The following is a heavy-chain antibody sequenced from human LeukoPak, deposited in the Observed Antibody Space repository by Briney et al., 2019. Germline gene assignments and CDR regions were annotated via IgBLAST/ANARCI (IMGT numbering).Heavy chain of an antibody. J-gene: IGHJ5*02. CDR2: IYIGGST. V-gene: IGHV3-66*02. CDR3: ARAPPQESSNWYGWSDP. Sequence: QPGGSLRLSCAASGFTVSSNYMNWVRQAPGKGLEWVSVIYIGGSTYYADFVKGRFTSSRDISKNTVYLQMNSLRPEDTAVYYCARAPPQESSNWYGWSDPWGQGTLVTVSS. D-gene: IGHD6-13*01. CDR1: GFTVSSNY.